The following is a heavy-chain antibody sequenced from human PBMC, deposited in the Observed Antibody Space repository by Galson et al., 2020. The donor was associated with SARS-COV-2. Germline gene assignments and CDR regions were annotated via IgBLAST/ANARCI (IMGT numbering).Heavy chain of an antibody. CDR3: AKEYNPGWYVQGMDV. CDR1: GFRFDDYA. Sequence: GGSLRLSCAAAGFRFDDYAMHWVRQAPGKGLEWVSGINWSSGFVGYADSVKGRFTISRDNAKNSLYLEMESLRPEDTALYYCAKEYNPGWYVQGMDVWGQGTTVTVSS. D-gene: IGHD6-19*01. V-gene: IGHV3-9*01. J-gene: IGHJ6*02. CDR2: INWSSGFV.